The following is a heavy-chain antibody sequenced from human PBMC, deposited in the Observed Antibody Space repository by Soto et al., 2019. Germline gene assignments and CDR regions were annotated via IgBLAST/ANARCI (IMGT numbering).Heavy chain of an antibody. CDR2: MNPNSGNT. J-gene: IGHJ6*03. V-gene: IGHV1-8*01. Sequence: ASVKVSCKASGYTFTSYDINWVRQATGRGLEWMGWMNPNSGNTGYAQKFQGRVTMTRNTSISTAYMELSSLRSEDTAVYYCARGSGVTYYYYYYYMDVWGKGITVTVSS. D-gene: IGHD3-10*01. CDR1: GYTFTSYD. CDR3: ARGSGVTYYYYYYYMDV.